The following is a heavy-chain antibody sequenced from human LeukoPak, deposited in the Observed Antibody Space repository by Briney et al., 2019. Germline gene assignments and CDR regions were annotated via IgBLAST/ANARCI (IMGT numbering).Heavy chain of an antibody. D-gene: IGHD6-13*01. V-gene: IGHV3-30*18. CDR2: ISYDGRDI. J-gene: IGHJ4*02. CDR3: AKPPKDDNASWYYYFGS. CDR1: GFSLTTFD. Sequence: GGSLRLSCAASGFSLTTFDIHWVRQAPGKGLEWVALISYDGRDIYYLDSVEGRFTISRDNSKNTVYLQMNSLRTEDTAVYYCAKPPKDDNASWYYYFGSWGQGTLVTVSS.